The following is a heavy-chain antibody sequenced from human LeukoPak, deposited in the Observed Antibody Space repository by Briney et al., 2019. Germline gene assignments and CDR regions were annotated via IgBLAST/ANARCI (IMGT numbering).Heavy chain of an antibody. CDR1: GGSCSGYD. J-gene: IGHJ6*03. CDR3: ARGLGWKVTPMGLFYMDV. CDR2: INYGGDT. D-gene: IGHD1-1*01. Sequence: SETLSLTCGVDGGSCSGYDWSWVRQPPGKGLEWTGEINYGGDTNYNPSLKSRVTISVDTSKNQFSLKVRSVTAADTAVYFCARGLGWKVTPMGLFYMDVWGEGATVTVSS. V-gene: IGHV4-34*01.